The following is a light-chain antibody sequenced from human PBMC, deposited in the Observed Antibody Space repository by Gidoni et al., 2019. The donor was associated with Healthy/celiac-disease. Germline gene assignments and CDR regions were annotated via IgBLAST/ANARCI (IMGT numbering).Light chain of an antibody. CDR2: DVS. Sequence: QSALTQHASVSGSPGLTITISCTGTSSDVGGYHYDSWYLQHPRQAPKLMIYDVSNRPSGVSNRCSGSKSGDTASLTISVLQAEDEADYYCSSYTSSSTPVVFGGGTKLTVL. CDR1: SSDVGGYHY. J-gene: IGLJ2*01. CDR3: SSYTSSSTPVV. V-gene: IGLV2-14*01.